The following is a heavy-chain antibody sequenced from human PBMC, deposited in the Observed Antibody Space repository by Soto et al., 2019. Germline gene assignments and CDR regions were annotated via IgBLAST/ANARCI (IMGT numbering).Heavy chain of an antibody. CDR2: IRSKANSYAT. CDR1: GFTFSGSA. Sequence: EVQLVESGGGLVQPGGSLKLSCAASGFTFSGSAMHWVRQASGKGLEWVGRIRSKANSYATAYAASVKGRFTISRDDSKNTTYLQMNSLKTEDTAVYYCTRHREYSISYYYYGMDVWGQGTTVTVSS. CDR3: TRHREYSISYYYYGMDV. V-gene: IGHV3-73*02. D-gene: IGHD6-6*01. J-gene: IGHJ6*02.